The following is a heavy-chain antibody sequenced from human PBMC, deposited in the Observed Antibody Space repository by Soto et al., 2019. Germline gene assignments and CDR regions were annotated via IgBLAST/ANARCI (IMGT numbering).Heavy chain of an antibody. V-gene: IGHV4-39*01. CDR1: GGSISRTTHY. J-gene: IGHJ4*02. D-gene: IGHD3-10*01. CDR3: ARHSAFFE. Sequence: QLQLQESGPGLVKPSETLSLTCTVSGGSISRTTHYWGWIRQSPGRGLEWIGSSDRTGNTYNNPSXKNRVTVSVDTSKNQFSLRLSSVTAADTALYYCARHSAFFEWGQGILVTVSS. CDR2: SDRTGNT.